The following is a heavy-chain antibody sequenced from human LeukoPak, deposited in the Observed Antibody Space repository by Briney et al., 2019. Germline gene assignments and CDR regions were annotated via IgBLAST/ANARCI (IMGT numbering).Heavy chain of an antibody. Sequence: PGGSLRLSCAASGFTFSSYWMHWVRQAPGKGLVWVSRINSDGTTTTYADSVKGRFTISRDNAKNTLYLQMSSLTAEDTAVYYCARVRGGYYSDFWGQGTLVTVSS. J-gene: IGHJ4*02. CDR3: ARVRGGYYSDF. CDR2: INSDGTTT. V-gene: IGHV3-74*01. D-gene: IGHD3-22*01. CDR1: GFTFSSYW.